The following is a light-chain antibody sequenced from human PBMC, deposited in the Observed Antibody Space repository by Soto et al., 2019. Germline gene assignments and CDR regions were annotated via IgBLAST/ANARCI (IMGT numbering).Light chain of an antibody. V-gene: IGKV1-5*01. Sequence: DIQMTQSPSTLSASVGDSVTITCRASQSISTWLAWYQQKPGKAPKLLIYDASSLESGVPSRFSGSGSGTEFTLTITSLQPDDFATYYCQQYDSYWPFGQGTKVDIK. CDR1: QSISTW. CDR3: QQYDSYWP. J-gene: IGKJ1*01. CDR2: DAS.